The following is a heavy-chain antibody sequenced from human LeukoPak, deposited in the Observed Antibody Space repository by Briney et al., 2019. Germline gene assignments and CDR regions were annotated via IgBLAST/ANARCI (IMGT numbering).Heavy chain of an antibody. Sequence: GGSLRLSCAASGFIFSKAWMNWVRQAPGKGLEWVSSISSSSSYIYYADSVKGRFAISRDNAKNSLYLQMNSLRAEDTAVYYCGRGANYDFWSGYYVGYWGQGTLVTVSS. J-gene: IGHJ4*02. D-gene: IGHD3-3*01. V-gene: IGHV3-21*01. CDR1: GFIFSKAW. CDR2: ISSSSSYI. CDR3: GRGANYDFWSGYYVGY.